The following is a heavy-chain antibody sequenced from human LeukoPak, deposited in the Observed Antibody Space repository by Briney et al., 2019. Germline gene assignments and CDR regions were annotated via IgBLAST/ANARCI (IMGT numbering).Heavy chain of an antibody. Sequence: SETLSLTCAVYGGSFSGYYWSWIRKPPGKGLEWIGEINHSGSTNYNPSLKSRVTISVDTSKNQFSLKLSSVTAADTAVYYCARGVDTEALDYWGQGTLVTVSS. D-gene: IGHD5-18*01. CDR3: ARGVDTEALDY. CDR1: GGSFSGYY. J-gene: IGHJ4*02. V-gene: IGHV4-34*01. CDR2: INHSGST.